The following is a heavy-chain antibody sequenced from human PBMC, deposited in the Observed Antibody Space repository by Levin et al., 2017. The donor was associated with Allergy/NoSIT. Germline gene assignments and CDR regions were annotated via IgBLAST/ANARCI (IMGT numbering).Heavy chain of an antibody. CDR2: ISYDGLNT. V-gene: IGHV3-30*04. D-gene: IGHD2-2*02. J-gene: IGHJ6*02. Sequence: QAGGSLRLSCVASGITFNKYSMHWVRQTPGQGLEWVAVISYDGLNTYYADSVKGRFTISRDNSKKTVDLQLSGLTGDDSATYYCTSQYCDSSSCYTGSHLYYYGMDVWGQGTTVTVSS. CDR3: TSQYCDSSSCYTGSHLYYYGMDV. CDR1: GITFNKYS.